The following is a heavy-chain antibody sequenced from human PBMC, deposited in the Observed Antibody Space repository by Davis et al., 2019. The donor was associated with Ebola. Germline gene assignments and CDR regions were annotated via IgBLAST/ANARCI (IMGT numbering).Heavy chain of an antibody. V-gene: IGHV1-2*04. D-gene: IGHD4-17*01. CDR1: GYTFTGYY. CDR2: INPNSGGT. J-gene: IGHJ3*02. Sequence: ASVKVSCKASGYTFTGYYMHWVRQAPGQGLEWMGWINPNSGGTNYAQKFQGWVTMTRDTSISTAYMELSRLRSDDTAVYYCARENGDYADAFDIWGQGTMVTVSS. CDR3: ARENGDYADAFDI.